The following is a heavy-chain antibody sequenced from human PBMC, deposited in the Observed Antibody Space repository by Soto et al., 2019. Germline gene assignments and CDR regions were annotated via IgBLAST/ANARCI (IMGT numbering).Heavy chain of an antibody. CDR1: GFTFNTYG. D-gene: IGHD6-25*01. J-gene: IGHJ4*02. CDR2: VSGGGDRT. CDR3: AKDWGSGWFRSYFDN. V-gene: IGHV3-23*01. Sequence: EVQLLESGGGLVQPGGSLRLSCAASGFTFNTYGMSWVRQAPGKGLEWVSAVSGGGDRTSYADSVKGRFAISRDNSKNTLYLQMHSLRAEDTAVYYCAKDWGSGWFRSYFDNWGQGTLVTVSS.